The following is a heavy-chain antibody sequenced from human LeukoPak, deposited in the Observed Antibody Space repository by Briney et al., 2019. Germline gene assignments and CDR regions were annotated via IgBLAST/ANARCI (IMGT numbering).Heavy chain of an antibody. D-gene: IGHD5-18*01. Sequence: SETLSLTCTVSGGSISGYYLTWIRQPPGKGLEWIGYIYSSGSTKYNPSLKSRVTISVDTSRNQFSLKLSSVTAADTAVYYCARSPRLGRYGYGPWELPVSYFDYWGQGTLVTVSS. V-gene: IGHV4-4*08. CDR2: IYSSGST. CDR3: ARSPRLGRYGYGPWELPVSYFDY. CDR1: GGSISGYY. J-gene: IGHJ4*02.